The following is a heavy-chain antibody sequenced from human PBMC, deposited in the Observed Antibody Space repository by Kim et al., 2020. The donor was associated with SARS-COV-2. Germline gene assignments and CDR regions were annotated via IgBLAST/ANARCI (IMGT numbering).Heavy chain of an antibody. V-gene: IGHV3-33*05. D-gene: IGHD3-16*01. Sequence: GGSLRLSCAASGFTFSSYGMHWVRQAPGKGLEWVAVISYDGSNKYYADSVKDRFTISRDNSKNTLYLQMNSLRAEDTAVYYCARTRGGGYYYGMDVWGQGTTVTVSS. CDR1: GFTFSSYG. CDR3: ARTRGGGYYYGMDV. CDR2: ISYDGSNK. J-gene: IGHJ6*02.